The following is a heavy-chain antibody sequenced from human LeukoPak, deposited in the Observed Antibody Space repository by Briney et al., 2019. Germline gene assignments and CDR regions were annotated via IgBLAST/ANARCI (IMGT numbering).Heavy chain of an antibody. D-gene: IGHD3-10*01. Sequence: GRSLRLSCAASGFTFSSYGMHWFRQAPGKGLEWVAVIWYDGSNKYYADSVKGRFTISRDNSKNTLYLQMNSLRAADTAVYYCARDWHYGAFDIWGQGTMVTVSS. CDR1: GFTFSSYG. J-gene: IGHJ3*02. V-gene: IGHV3-33*01. CDR2: IWYDGSNK. CDR3: ARDWHYGAFDI.